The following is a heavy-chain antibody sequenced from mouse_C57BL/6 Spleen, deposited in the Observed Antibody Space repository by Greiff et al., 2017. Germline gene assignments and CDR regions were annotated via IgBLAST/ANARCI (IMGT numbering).Heavy chain of an antibody. D-gene: IGHD1-1*01. CDR2: INPYNGGT. V-gene: IGHV1-19*01. Sequence: VQLQQSGPVLVKPGASVKLSCKASGYKFNDYYMNWVKQSNGKSLEWIGVINPYNGGTSYNQKFKGKATLTVDKSSSTAYMELNSLTSEDSAVYCGARGADGSTYRALDYWGQGTTLTVSS. J-gene: IGHJ2*01. CDR3: ARGADGSTYRALDY. CDR1: GYKFNDYY.